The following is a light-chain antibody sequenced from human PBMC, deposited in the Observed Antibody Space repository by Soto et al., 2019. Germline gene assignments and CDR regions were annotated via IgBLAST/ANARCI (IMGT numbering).Light chain of an antibody. J-gene: IGKJ4*01. V-gene: IGKV1-39*01. CDR3: QQSYSTLT. CDR1: LPISNY. Sequence: DIQITHCPYSLSASVVDRVTITCRASLPISNYLAWYQQKPGKAPILLIYGASSLQSGVPSRFSGSGSGTDFTLTISSLQREDFATYYCQQSYSTLTFGGGTKVDIK. CDR2: GAS.